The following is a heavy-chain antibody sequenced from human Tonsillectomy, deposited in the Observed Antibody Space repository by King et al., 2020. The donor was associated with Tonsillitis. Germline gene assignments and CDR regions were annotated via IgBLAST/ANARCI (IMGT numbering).Heavy chain of an antibody. D-gene: IGHD3-16*01. CDR3: AREAYHYSYGMDV. Sequence: EQLVQSGGGLIQPGGSLRLSCAASGFTVSSNYMSWARQAPGKGLDWFSVLYSGGSRYYADSVKGRFTISRDNSKNTLYLQMNSLSAEDTAVYYCAREAYHYSYGMDVWGQGTTVTVSS. J-gene: IGHJ6*02. CDR2: LYSGGSR. V-gene: IGHV3-53*01. CDR1: GFTVSSNY.